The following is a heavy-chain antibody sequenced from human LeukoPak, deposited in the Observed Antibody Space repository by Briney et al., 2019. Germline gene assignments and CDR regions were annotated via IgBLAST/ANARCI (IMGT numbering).Heavy chain of an antibody. D-gene: IGHD3-16*02. Sequence: APVKVSCKASGYTFTSYGISWVRQAPGQGLEWMGWISAYNGNTNYAQKLQGRVTMTTDTSTSTAYMELRSLRSDDTAVYYCAISMITFGGVIVNDAFDIWGQGTMVTVSS. CDR2: ISAYNGNT. CDR1: GYTFTSYG. V-gene: IGHV1-18*01. CDR3: AISMITFGGVIVNDAFDI. J-gene: IGHJ3*02.